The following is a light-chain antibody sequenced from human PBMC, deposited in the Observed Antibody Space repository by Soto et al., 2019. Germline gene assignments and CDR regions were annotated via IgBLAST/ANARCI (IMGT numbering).Light chain of an antibody. J-gene: IGLJ1*01. CDR2: EVS. V-gene: IGLV2-14*01. CDR1: SSDVGGYNH. CDR3: NSYTSSGTRV. Sequence: QSVLTQPASVSGSPGQSITISCTGTSSDVGGYNHVSWYQHHPGKAPKLMIYEVSNRPSGVSNRFSGSKSGYTASLTISGLQAEDEADYYCNSYTSSGTRVFGTGTKVTVL.